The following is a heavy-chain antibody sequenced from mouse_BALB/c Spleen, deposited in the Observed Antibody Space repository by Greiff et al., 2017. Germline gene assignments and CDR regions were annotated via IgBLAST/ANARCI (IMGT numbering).Heavy chain of an antibody. Sequence: EVQVVESGGGLVKPGGSLKLSCAASGFTFSSYTMSWVRQTPEKRLEWVATISSGGSYTYYPDSVKGRFTISRDNAKNTLYLQMSSLKSEDTAMYYCTRDRYGNYYAMDYWGQGTSVTVSS. CDR2: ISSGGSYT. D-gene: IGHD2-1*01. V-gene: IGHV5-6-4*01. CDR1: GFTFSSYT. J-gene: IGHJ4*01. CDR3: TRDRYGNYYAMDY.